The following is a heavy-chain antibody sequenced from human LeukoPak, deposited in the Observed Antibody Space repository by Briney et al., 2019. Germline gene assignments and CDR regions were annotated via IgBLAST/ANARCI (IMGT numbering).Heavy chain of an antibody. CDR3: AREGGGKSAFDI. CDR2: IYYSGST. Sequence: PSETLSLTCTVSGGSISRYYWSWIRQPPGKGLEWIGYIYYSGSTNYNPSLKSRVTISVDTSKNQFSLKLSSVTAADTAVYYCAREGGGKSAFDIWGQGTMVTVSS. V-gene: IGHV4-59*01. CDR1: GGSISRYY. J-gene: IGHJ3*02. D-gene: IGHD1-26*01.